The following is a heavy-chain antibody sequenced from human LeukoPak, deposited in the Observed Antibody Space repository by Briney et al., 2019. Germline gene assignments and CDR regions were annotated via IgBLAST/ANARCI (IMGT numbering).Heavy chain of an antibody. CDR3: ARGGPLIAVAGVFDY. V-gene: IGHV5-51*01. Sequence: GESLKISCKGAGYSFTGYWIGWVRQMPGKGLEWMGIIYPGDSDTRYSPSFQGQVTISADKSISTAYLQWSSLKASDTAMYYCARGGPLIAVAGVFDYWGQGTLVTVSS. CDR2: IYPGDSDT. D-gene: IGHD6-19*01. CDR1: GYSFTGYW. J-gene: IGHJ4*02.